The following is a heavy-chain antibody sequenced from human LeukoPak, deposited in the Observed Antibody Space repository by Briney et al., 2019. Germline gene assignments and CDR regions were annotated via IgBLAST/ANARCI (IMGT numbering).Heavy chain of an antibody. V-gene: IGHV4-38-2*02. CDR2: IYHSGST. CDR1: GYSISSGYY. D-gene: IGHD3-3*01. J-gene: IGHJ6*03. Sequence: SETLSLTCTVSGYSISSGYYWGWIRQPPGKGLEWIGSIYHSGSTYYNPSLKSRVTISVDTSKNQFSLKLSSVTAADTAVYYCARGFWSGRLPEDYYYYMDVWGKGTTVTVSS. CDR3: ARGFWSGRLPEDYYYYMDV.